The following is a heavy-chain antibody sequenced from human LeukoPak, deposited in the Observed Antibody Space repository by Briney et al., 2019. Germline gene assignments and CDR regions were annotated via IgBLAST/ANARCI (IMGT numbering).Heavy chain of an antibody. V-gene: IGHV4-34*12. CDR2: IVHSGNT. J-gene: IGHJ3*02. CDR3: ARFGSSTWYKEAFDI. CDR1: GGSFSGYY. D-gene: IGHD6-13*01. Sequence: KASETLSLTCAVYGGSFSGYYWSWIRQPPGKGLEWIGEIVHSGNTKYNPSLKSRVTISVDTSKNQFSLNLTSVTAADTAVYYCARFGSSTWYKEAFDIWGQGTMVTVAS.